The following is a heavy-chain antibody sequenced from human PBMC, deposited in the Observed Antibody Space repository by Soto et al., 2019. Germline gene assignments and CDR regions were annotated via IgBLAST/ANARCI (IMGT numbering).Heavy chain of an antibody. CDR2: ISSRSNYI. J-gene: IGHJ4*02. D-gene: IGHD4-17*01. V-gene: IGHV3-21*01. CDR1: GFNFNAYS. Sequence: EVQLVESGGGLVTPGGSLRLSWAASGFNFNAYSMVWVRLAPGTGLEWVSFISSRSNYIYYADSVKGRFTISRDNAKNSLYLQINSLRAEDTAVYYCARASDRGLRPHDYWGQGTLVTVSS. CDR3: ARASDRGLRPHDY.